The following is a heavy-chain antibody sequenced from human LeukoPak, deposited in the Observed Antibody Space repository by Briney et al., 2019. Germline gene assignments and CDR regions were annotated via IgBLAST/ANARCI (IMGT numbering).Heavy chain of an antibody. V-gene: IGHV4-39*01. CDR1: GGSINSIKYY. CDR3: ATHRIALATIDQ. Sequence: SETLSLTCNVSGGSINSIKYYWGWIRQPPGKGLEWIGSVYYNGNTYYAPSLKTRLAISIDTSKNQFFLKLTSVTATDTALYFCATHRIALATIDQWGQGALVTVSS. J-gene: IGHJ4*02. CDR2: VYYNGNT. D-gene: IGHD6-19*01.